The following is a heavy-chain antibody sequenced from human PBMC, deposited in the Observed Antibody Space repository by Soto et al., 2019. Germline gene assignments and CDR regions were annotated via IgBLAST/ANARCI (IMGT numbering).Heavy chain of an antibody. CDR1: GGSFSGYY. CDR2: INHSGST. J-gene: IGHJ4*02. V-gene: IGHV4-34*01. D-gene: IGHD3-10*01. CDR3: ARARFGLITMVRGAHDY. Sequence: QVQLQQWGAGLLKPSETLSLTCAVYGGSFSGYYWSWIRQPPGKGLEWIGEINHSGSTNYNPSLKRRVTISVDTSKNQFSLKLSSVTAADTAVYYCARARFGLITMVRGAHDYWGQGTLVTVSS.